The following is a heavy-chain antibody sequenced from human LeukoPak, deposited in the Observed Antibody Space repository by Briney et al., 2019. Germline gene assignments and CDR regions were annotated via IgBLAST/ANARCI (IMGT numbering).Heavy chain of an antibody. CDR3: ARRMTRAMYYFDY. Sequence: GGSLRLSCAASGFTFSSYWMHWVRQAPGKGLVWVSRINSDGSSTSYADSVKGRFTISRDNAKNSLYLQMNSLRAEDTAVYYCARRMTRAMYYFDYWGQGTLVTVSS. CDR2: INSDGSST. V-gene: IGHV3-74*01. CDR1: GFTFSSYW. D-gene: IGHD2/OR15-2a*01. J-gene: IGHJ4*02.